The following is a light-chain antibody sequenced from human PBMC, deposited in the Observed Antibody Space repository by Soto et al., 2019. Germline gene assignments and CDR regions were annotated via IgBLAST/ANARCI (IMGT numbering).Light chain of an antibody. V-gene: IGLV2-14*01. Sequence: QSVLTQPASVSGSPGQSITISCTGTSSDVGGYNYVSWHQQHPGKAPKLMIYEVSNRPSGVSNRFSGSKSGNTASLTISGLQAEDEADYYCSSYTTSSTHWVFGGGTKLTVL. CDR1: SSDVGGYNY. CDR2: EVS. J-gene: IGLJ3*02. CDR3: SSYTTSSTHWV.